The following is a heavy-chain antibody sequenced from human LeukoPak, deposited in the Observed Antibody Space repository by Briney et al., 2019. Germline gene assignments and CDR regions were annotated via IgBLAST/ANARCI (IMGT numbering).Heavy chain of an antibody. CDR1: GGTFSSYA. V-gene: IGHV1-69*06. Sequence: SVKVSCKASGGTFSSYAISWVRQAPGQGLEWMGGIIPIFGTANYAQKFQGRVTITADKSTSTAYMELSSLRSEDTAVYYCARDSTVTTYRDYYYSMDVWGKGTTVTVSS. D-gene: IGHD4-11*01. CDR2: IIPIFGTA. CDR3: ARDSTVTTYRDYYYSMDV. J-gene: IGHJ6*03.